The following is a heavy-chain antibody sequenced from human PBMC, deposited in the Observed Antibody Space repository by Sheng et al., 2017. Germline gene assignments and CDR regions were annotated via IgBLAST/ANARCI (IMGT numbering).Heavy chain of an antibody. V-gene: IGHV3-48*03. J-gene: IGHJ4*02. D-gene: IGHD2-2*01. CDR1: GFTFSSYD. Sequence: EVQLVESGGGLVQPGGSLRLSCVASGFTFSSYDMNWVRQAPGKGLEWVAYISARGDSISYADSLKGRFTISRDNAKNSLFLQMNSLRVEDTAVYFCARYCSIASCYDVNYWGQGTLVIVSS. CDR2: ISARGDSI. CDR3: ARYCSIASCYDVNY.